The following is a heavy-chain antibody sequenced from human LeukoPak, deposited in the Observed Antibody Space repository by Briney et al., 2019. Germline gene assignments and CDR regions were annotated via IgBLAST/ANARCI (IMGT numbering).Heavy chain of an antibody. D-gene: IGHD3-10*01. V-gene: IGHV3-21*01. CDR3: ARADYYDSGSFYPLNF. J-gene: IGHJ4*02. CDR1: GFTFSRSI. CDR2: ISSSGNII. Sequence: GGSLRLSCAASGFTFSRSIMNWVRQAPGKGLEWVSSISSSGNIIYYADSVRGRFTISRDNAKNSLYLQMNSLRAEDTAVFYCARADYYDSGSFYPLNFWGQGTLVTVSS.